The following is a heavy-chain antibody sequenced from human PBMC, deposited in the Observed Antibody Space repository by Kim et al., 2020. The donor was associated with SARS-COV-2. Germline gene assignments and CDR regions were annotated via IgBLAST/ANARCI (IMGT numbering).Heavy chain of an antibody. CDR3: ARTADTAMVNFDY. CDR1: GGSISSYY. D-gene: IGHD5-18*01. J-gene: IGHJ4*02. V-gene: IGHV4-59*01. CDR2: IYYSGST. Sequence: SETLSLTCTVSGGSISSYYWSWIRQPPGKGLEWIGYIYYSGSTNYNPSLKSRVTISVDTSKNQFSLKLSSVTAADTAVYYCARTADTAMVNFDYWGQGTLVTVSS.